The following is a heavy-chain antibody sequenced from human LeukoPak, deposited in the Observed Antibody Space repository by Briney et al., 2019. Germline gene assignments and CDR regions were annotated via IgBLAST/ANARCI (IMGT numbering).Heavy chain of an antibody. CDR2: IYYSGST. CDR1: GGSISSYY. V-gene: IGHV4-59*12. D-gene: IGHD5-18*01. J-gene: IGHJ6*03. Sequence: PSETLSLTCTVSGGSISSYYWSWIRQPPGKGLEWIGYIYYSGSTNYNPSLKSRVTISVDTSKNQFSLKLSSVTAADTAVYYCARDRRGYSYGTLYYYYYVDVWGKGTTVTVSS. CDR3: ARDRRGYSYGTLYYYYYVDV.